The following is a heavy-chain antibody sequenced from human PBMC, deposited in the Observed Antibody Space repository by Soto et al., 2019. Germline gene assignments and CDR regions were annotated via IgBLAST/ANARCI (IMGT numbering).Heavy chain of an antibody. D-gene: IGHD5-18*01. Sequence: QLQLQESGPGLVKPSETLSLTCTVSGGSISSSSYYWGWIRQPPGKGLEWIGSIYYSGSTYHNPSLKSRVTISVDTSKNQFSLKLSSVTAADTAVYYCARPKPDTTNLGPFDYWGQGTLVTVSS. V-gene: IGHV4-39*01. J-gene: IGHJ4*02. CDR1: GGSISSSSYY. CDR2: IYYSGST. CDR3: ARPKPDTTNLGPFDY.